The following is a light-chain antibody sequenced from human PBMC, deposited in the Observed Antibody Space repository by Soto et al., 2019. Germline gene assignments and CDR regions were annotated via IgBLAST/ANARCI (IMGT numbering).Light chain of an antibody. J-gene: IGKJ1*01. CDR2: DAS. V-gene: IGKV1-5*01. Sequence: DIQMTQSPSTLSASVGDRVTITCRARQSISRWLAWYQQKPGKAPNLLIYDASILESGVPSRFTGTGSGTEFTLTISSLQPDDFATYYCQQYNSYRTFGQGTKVDIK. CDR3: QQYNSYRT. CDR1: QSISRW.